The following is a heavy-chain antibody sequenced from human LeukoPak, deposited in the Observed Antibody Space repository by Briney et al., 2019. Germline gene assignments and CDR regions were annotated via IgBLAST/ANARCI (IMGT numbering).Heavy chain of an antibody. V-gene: IGHV1-3*01. CDR1: GYTFTSYA. J-gene: IGHJ4*02. CDR2: INAGNGNT. Sequence: ASVKVSCKASGYTFTSYAMHWVRQAPGQGLEWMGWINAGNGNTKYSQKFQGRVTITRDTSASTAYMELSSLRSEDTAVYYCARELYGDYRSFDYWGQGTLVTVSS. CDR3: ARELYGDYRSFDY. D-gene: IGHD4-17*01.